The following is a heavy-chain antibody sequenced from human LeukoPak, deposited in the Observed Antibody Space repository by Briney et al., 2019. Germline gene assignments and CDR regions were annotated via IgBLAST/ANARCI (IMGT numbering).Heavy chain of an antibody. J-gene: IGHJ4*02. CDR1: GFTFSSYG. CDR3: AKSGREGATNY. Sequence: PGGSLRLSSAASGFTFSSYGMHWVRQAPGKGLEWVAVISYDGSNKYYADSVKGRFTISRDNSKNTLYLQMNSLRAEDTAVYYCAKSGREGATNYWGQGTLVTVSS. CDR2: ISYDGSNK. V-gene: IGHV3-30*18. D-gene: IGHD1-26*01.